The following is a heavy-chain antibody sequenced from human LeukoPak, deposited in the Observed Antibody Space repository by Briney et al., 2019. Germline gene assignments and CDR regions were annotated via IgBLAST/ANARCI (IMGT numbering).Heavy chain of an antibody. J-gene: IGHJ4*02. CDR3: AKDTLVERGYSYGFGY. CDR1: GFTFSSYA. V-gene: IGHV3-23*01. D-gene: IGHD5-18*01. Sequence: GGSLRLSCAASGFTFSSYAMSWVRQAPGKGLEWVSAISDSGGSTYYADSVKGRFTISRDNSKNTLYLQMNSLRAEDTAVYYCAKDTLVERGYSYGFGYWGQGTLVTVFS. CDR2: ISDSGGST.